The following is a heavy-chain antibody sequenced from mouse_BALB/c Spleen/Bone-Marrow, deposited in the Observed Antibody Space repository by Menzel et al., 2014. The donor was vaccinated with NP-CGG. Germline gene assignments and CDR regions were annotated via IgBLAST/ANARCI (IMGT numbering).Heavy chain of an antibody. CDR3: AREYYGPAY. J-gene: IGHJ3*01. Sequence: VQLQQSGPELVKPGASVKMSRKASGYTFTSYVMHWVKQKPGQGLEWIGYINPYNDGTKYNEKSKGKATLTSDKSSSTAYVELSSLTSEDSAVYYCAREYYGPAYWGQGTLVTVSA. D-gene: IGHD1-1*02. V-gene: IGHV1-14*01. CDR2: INPYNDGT. CDR1: GYTFTSYV.